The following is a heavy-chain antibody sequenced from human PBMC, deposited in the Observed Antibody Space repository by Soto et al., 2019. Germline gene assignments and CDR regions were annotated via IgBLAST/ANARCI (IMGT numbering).Heavy chain of an antibody. Sequence: PGESLKISCKGSGYSFTSYWISWARQMPGKGLEWMGRIDPGDSDTRYSPSFQGQVTISADKSISTAYLQWSSLKASDTAMYYCARAIAAAGTWYYYGMDVWGQGTTVTVSS. CDR1: GYSFTSYW. D-gene: IGHD6-13*01. CDR3: ARAIAAAGTWYYYGMDV. J-gene: IGHJ6*02. CDR2: IDPGDSDT. V-gene: IGHV5-51*01.